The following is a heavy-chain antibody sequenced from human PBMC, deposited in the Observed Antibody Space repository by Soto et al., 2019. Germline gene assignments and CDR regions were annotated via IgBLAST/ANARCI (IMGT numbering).Heavy chain of an antibody. CDR1: GGSFSGYY. CDR2: INHSGST. V-gene: IGHV4-34*01. CDR3: ARSSPYGGNSECCFDY. J-gene: IGHJ4*02. Sequence: QVQLQQWGAGLLKPSETLSLTCAVYGGSFSGYYWSWIRQPPGKGLEWIGEINHSGSTNYNPSLKSRVTISVDTSKNQFSLKLSSVTAADTAVYYCARSSPYGGNSECCFDYWGQGTLVTVSS. D-gene: IGHD4-17*01.